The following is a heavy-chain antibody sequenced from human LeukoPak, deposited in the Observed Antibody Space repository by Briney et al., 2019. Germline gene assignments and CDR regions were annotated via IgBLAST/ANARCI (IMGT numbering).Heavy chain of an antibody. J-gene: IGHJ6*03. CDR2: IIPIFGTA. Sequence: ASVKVSCKASGGTFSSYAISWVRQAPGQGLEWMGGIIPIFGTANYAQKFQGRVTITADESTSTAYMELSSLRSEDTAVYYCARGTPSGYYYYYMDVWGKGTTVTVSS. CDR3: ARGTPSGYYYYYMDV. D-gene: IGHD3-10*01. CDR1: GGTFSSYA. V-gene: IGHV1-69*13.